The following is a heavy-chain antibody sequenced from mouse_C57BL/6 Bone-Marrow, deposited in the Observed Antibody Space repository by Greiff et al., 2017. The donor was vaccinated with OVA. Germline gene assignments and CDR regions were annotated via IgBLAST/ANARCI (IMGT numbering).Heavy chain of an antibody. J-gene: IGHJ4*01. CDR2: IWSGGST. CDR3: ARNGGLGHLYYYAMDY. Sequence: QVQLQQSGPGLVQPSQSLSITCTVSGFSLTSYGVHWVRQSPGQGLEWLGVIWSGGSTAYNAAFISRLSISKDNSKSQVFCKMNSLQADDTAIYYCARNGGLGHLYYYAMDYWGQGTSVTVSS. D-gene: IGHD4-1*01. CDR1: GFSLTSYG. V-gene: IGHV2-2*01.